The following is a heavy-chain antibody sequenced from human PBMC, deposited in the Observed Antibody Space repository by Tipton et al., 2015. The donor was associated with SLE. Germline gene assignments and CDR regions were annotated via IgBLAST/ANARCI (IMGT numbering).Heavy chain of an antibody. CDR3: ARSMIVVSYGMDV. Sequence: SLRLSCAASGFTFSSYWMHWVRQAPGKGLVWVSRINSDGSSTSYADSVKGRFTISRDNAKNTLYLQMNSLRAEDTAVYYCARSMIVVSYGMDVWGQGTTVTVSS. D-gene: IGHD3-22*01. CDR2: INSDGSST. J-gene: IGHJ6*02. CDR1: GFTFSSYW. V-gene: IGHV3-74*01.